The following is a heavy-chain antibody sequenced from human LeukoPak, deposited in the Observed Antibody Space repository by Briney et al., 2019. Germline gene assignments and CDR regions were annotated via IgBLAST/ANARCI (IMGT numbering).Heavy chain of an antibody. D-gene: IGHD1-26*01. CDR2: IKEDGSET. Sequence: GGSLRLSWSASGFTLSHYWMTWVRQAPGKGLEWVASIKEDGSETSYVDSVKGRFTISRDNAKNSVYLQMNSLGGEDTAVYYCVRGGSYTFDPWGQGILVTVSS. V-gene: IGHV3-7*01. CDR1: GFTLSHYW. J-gene: IGHJ5*02. CDR3: VRGGSYTFDP.